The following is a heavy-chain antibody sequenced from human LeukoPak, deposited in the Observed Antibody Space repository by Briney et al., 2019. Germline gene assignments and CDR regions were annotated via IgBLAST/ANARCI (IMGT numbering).Heavy chain of an antibody. Sequence: PSETLSLTCTVSGGSISSSTYYWGWIRQPPGKGLEWIGSIYYSGNTYYNPSLKSRITISVDTSKNQFSLKLSSVTAADTAVYYCAREDYCSGGSCYSGYFQHWGQGTLVTVSS. CDR2: IYYSGNT. D-gene: IGHD2-15*01. V-gene: IGHV4-39*07. J-gene: IGHJ1*01. CDR3: AREDYCSGGSCYSGYFQH. CDR1: GGSISSSTYY.